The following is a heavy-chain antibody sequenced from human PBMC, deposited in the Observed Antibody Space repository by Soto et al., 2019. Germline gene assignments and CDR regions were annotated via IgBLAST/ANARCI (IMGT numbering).Heavy chain of an antibody. Sequence: SETLSLTCTVSGGSISSSSYYWGWIRQPPGKGLEWIGSIYYSGSTYYNPSLKSRVTISVDTSKNQFSLKLSSVTAADTAVYYCASPLGYCSGGSCYFDYWGQGTLVTVSS. CDR1: GGSISSSSYY. J-gene: IGHJ4*02. CDR3: ASPLGYCSGGSCYFDY. D-gene: IGHD2-15*01. V-gene: IGHV4-39*01. CDR2: IYYSGST.